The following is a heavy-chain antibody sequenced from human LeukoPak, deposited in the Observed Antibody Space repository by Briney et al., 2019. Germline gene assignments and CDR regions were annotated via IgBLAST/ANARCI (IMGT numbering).Heavy chain of an antibody. CDR2: IYYSGST. D-gene: IGHD6-13*01. J-gene: IGHJ6*03. CDR3: ARQSYSSYYYYYYYMDV. CDR1: GGSISSNSYY. Sequence: PSETLSLTCTVSGGSISSNSYYWGWIRQPPGKGLEWIGSIYYSGSTYYNPSLKSRVTISVDTSKNQFSLKLSSVTAADTAVYYCARQSYSSYYYYYYYMDVWGKGTTVTISS. V-gene: IGHV4-39*01.